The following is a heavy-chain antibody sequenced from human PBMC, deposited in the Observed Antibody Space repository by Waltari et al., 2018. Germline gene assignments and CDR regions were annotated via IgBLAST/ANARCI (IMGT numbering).Heavy chain of an antibody. D-gene: IGHD3-3*01. CDR2: INHSGST. CDR1: GGSFSGYY. J-gene: IGHJ6*02. V-gene: IGHV4-34*01. CDR3: ARGGATYYDFWRGYLTEPYYYYYYGMDV. Sequence: QVQLQQWGAGLLKPSETLSLTCAVYGGSFSGYYWSWIRQPPGKGLEWIGDINHSGSTHHTPSLNTLVTISGDTSTSQFFLKLGSVTAADTAVYYCARGGATYYDFWRGYLTEPYYYYYYGMDVWGQGTTVTVSS.